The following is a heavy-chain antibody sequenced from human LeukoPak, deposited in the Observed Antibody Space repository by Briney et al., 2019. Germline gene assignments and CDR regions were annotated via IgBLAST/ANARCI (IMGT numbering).Heavy chain of an antibody. CDR1: GGSISSYY. V-gene: IGHV4-59*01. CDR3: ARVDSGYSLLL. D-gene: IGHD3-22*01. CDR2: IYYSGST. J-gene: IGHJ4*02. Sequence: SETLSLTCTVSGGSISSYYWSWIRQPPGKGLEWIGHIYYSGSTNYNPSLKSRVSISVDTSKNQFSLKLSSVTAADTAVYYRARVDSGYSLLLWGQGTLVTVSS.